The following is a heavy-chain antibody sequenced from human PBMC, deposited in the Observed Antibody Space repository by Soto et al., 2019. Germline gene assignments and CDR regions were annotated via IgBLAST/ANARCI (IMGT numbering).Heavy chain of an antibody. Sequence: SETLSLTCTVSGGSISSYYWSWIRQPPGKGLEWIGYIYYSGSTNYNPSLKSRVTISVDTSKNQFSLKLSSVTAADTAVYYCAREHYSSSWYWFDPWGQGTLVTVSS. J-gene: IGHJ5*02. CDR1: GGSISSYY. CDR2: IYYSGST. V-gene: IGHV4-59*01. CDR3: AREHYSSSWYWFDP. D-gene: IGHD6-13*01.